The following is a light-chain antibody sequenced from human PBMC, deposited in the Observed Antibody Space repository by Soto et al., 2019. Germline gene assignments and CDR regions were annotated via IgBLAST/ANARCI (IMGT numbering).Light chain of an antibody. Sequence: QSALTQPASVSGSPGQSITISCTGTSSDVGGYNYVSWYQQHPGKAPKLMIYDVSNRPSGVPNRFSGSKSGNTASLTISGLQAEDEADYYCSSYTSSSRGVFGTGTKLTVL. CDR1: SSDVGGYNY. CDR3: SSYTSSSRGV. CDR2: DVS. J-gene: IGLJ1*01. V-gene: IGLV2-14*01.